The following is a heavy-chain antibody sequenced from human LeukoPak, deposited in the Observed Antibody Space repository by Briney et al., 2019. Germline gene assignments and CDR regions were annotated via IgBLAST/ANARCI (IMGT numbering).Heavy chain of an antibody. CDR2: MNPNSGNT. D-gene: IGHD3-3*01. CDR1: GYTFTSYD. V-gene: IGHV1-8*03. CDR3: AREGGFSFFGVVQYYYYYMDV. J-gene: IGHJ6*03. Sequence: GASVKVSCKASGYTFTSYDINWVRQATGQGLEWMGWMNPNSGNTGYAQKFQGRVTITRNTSISTAYMELSSLRSEDTAVYYCAREGGFSFFGVVQYYYYYMDVWGKGTTVTVSS.